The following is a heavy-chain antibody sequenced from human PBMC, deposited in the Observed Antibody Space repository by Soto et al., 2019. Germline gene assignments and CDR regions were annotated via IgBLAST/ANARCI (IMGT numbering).Heavy chain of an antibody. CDR3: AGPYVDTAMDPHYYYYGMDV. CDR1: GGSISSSSYY. V-gene: IGHV4-39*01. J-gene: IGHJ6*02. CDR2: IYYRGST. Sequence: PSETLSLSCSVSGGSISSSSYYWGWIRQPPGKGLEWIGSIYYRGSTYYNPSLKSRVTISVDTSKNQFSLKLSSVTAADTAVYYCAGPYVDTAMDPHYYYYGMDVWGQGTTVTVSS. D-gene: IGHD5-18*01.